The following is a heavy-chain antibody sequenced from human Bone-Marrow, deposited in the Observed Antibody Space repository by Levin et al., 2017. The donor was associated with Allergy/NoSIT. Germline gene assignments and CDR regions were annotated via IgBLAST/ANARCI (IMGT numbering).Heavy chain of an antibody. J-gene: IGHJ4*02. CDR2: IKSKTEGGTA. D-gene: IGHD3-16*01. CDR3: TTYRSYADY. Sequence: KSGGSLRLSCAASGFTFSNVYMSWVRQAPGKGLEWVGRIKSKTEGGTADHAAPVKGRFIISRDDSQNTLYLQMNSLKTEDTAVYYCTTYRSYADYWGQGTLVTVSS. CDR1: GFTFSNVY. V-gene: IGHV3-15*01.